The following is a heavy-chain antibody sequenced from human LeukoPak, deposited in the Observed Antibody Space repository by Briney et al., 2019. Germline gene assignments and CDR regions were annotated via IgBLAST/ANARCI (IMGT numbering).Heavy chain of an antibody. V-gene: IGHV4-34*01. CDR2: IDRHGNT. D-gene: IGHD5-24*01. J-gene: IGHJ4*02. CDR1: DESFSGYLSDSY. Sequence: PSETLSLTCAIYDESFSGYLSDSYWSWVRRPPGKGLEWIGEIDRHGNTNYSPSLKSRVTISIQTSKSQFSLNLNSVTDADTAVYYCARRGVGNYPYYFDYWGRGTPVTVSS. CDR3: ARRGVGNYPYYFDY.